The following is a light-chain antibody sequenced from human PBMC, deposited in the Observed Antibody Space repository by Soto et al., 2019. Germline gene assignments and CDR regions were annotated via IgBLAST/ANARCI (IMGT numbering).Light chain of an antibody. CDR3: QQYDSYCT. J-gene: IGKJ4*01. V-gene: IGKV1-5*03. CDR2: KAS. CDR1: QSIVRW. Sequence: DIQMTQSPSTLSASVGDRVTITCRASQSIVRWMAWYQQKPGKAPRLLIYKASSLESGVPSRFSGSGSGTEFTLTISSLQPDDSATYYCQQYDSYCTFGGGTKVDIK.